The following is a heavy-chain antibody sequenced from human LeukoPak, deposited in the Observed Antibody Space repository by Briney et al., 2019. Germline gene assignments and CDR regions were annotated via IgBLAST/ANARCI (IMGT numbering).Heavy chain of an antibody. J-gene: IGHJ4*02. D-gene: IGHD6-19*01. CDR2: INHSGST. CDR1: GGSFSGYY. Sequence: SETLSLTCAVYGGSFSGYYWSWIRQPPGKGLEWIEEINHSGSTNYNPSLKSRVTMSVDTSKNQFSLKLSSVTAADTAVYYCARGTAVAGTGVNYFDYWGQGTLVTVSS. CDR3: ARGTAVAGTGVNYFDY. V-gene: IGHV4-34*01.